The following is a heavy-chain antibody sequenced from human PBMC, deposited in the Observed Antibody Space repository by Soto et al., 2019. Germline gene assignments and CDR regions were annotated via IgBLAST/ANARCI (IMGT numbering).Heavy chain of an antibody. Sequence: SETLSLTCTVSGGSISSYYWSWIRQPPGKGLEWIGYIYYSGSTNYNPSLKSRVTISVDTSKNQFSLKLSSVTAADTAVYYCARTPPSYYYYMDGCGKGTTVTVAS. CDR3: ARTPPSYYYYMDG. J-gene: IGHJ6*03. V-gene: IGHV4-59*01. CDR1: GGSISSYY. CDR2: IYYSGST.